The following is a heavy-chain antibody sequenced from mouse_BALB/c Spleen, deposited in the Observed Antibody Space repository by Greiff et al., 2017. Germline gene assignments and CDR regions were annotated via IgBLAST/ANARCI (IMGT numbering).Heavy chain of an antibody. V-gene: IGHV5-6-4*01. CDR1: GFTFSSYT. CDR3: TRANYSGAMDY. Sequence: EVQVVESGGGLVKPGGSLKLSCAASGFTFSSYTMSWVRQTPEKRLEWVATISSGGSYTYYPDSVKGRFTISRDNAKNTLYLQMSSLKSEDTAMYYCTRANYSGAMDYWGQGTSVTVSS. D-gene: IGHD1-1*01. J-gene: IGHJ4*01. CDR2: ISSGGSYT.